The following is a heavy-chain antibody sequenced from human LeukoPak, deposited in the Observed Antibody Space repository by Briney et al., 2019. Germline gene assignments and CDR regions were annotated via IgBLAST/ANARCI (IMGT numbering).Heavy chain of an antibody. V-gene: IGHV3-23*01. CDR2: ISGSGGST. J-gene: IGHJ4*02. CDR1: GFTFSGSA. Sequence: PGGSLRLSCAASGFTFSGSAMHWVRQAPGKGLEWVSAISGSGGSTYYADSVKGRFTISRDNSKNTLYLQMNSLRAEDTAVYYCAKEGNFDWLLYSYYFDYWGQGTLVTVSS. CDR3: AKEGNFDWLLYSYYFDY. D-gene: IGHD3-9*01.